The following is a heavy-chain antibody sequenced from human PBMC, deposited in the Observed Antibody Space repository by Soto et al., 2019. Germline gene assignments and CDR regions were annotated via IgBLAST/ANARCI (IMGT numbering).Heavy chain of an antibody. Sequence: GASVKVSCKASGGTFSSYAISWVRQAPGQGLEWMGGIIPIFGTANYAQKFQGRVTITADESTSTAYMELSSLRSEDTAVYYCARDIRIAGSPGYDDFCEGNMRCHGMDVWGQGTTVTVSS. CDR3: ARDIRIAGSPGYDDFCEGNMRCHGMDV. J-gene: IGHJ6*02. CDR2: IIPIFGTA. D-gene: IGHD3-3*01. V-gene: IGHV1-69*13. CDR1: GGTFSSYA.